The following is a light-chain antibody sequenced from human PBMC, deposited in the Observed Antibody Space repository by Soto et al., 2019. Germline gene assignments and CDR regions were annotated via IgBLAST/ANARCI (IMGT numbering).Light chain of an antibody. Sequence: SYELTQPPSVSVSPGQTASITCSGDKLGDKYACWYQQKPSQSPVLVIYQDSKRPSGIPERFSRSNAGNTATLTISGTQAMDEADYYCQAWDSSTVVFGGGTKLTLL. CDR2: QDS. CDR1: KLGDKY. CDR3: QAWDSSTVV. J-gene: IGLJ2*01. V-gene: IGLV3-1*01.